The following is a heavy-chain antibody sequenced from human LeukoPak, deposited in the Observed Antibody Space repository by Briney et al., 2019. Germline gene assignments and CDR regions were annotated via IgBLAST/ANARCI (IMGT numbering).Heavy chain of an antibody. CDR3: AREGRYFDWLYYYGMDV. Sequence: ASVKVSCKASGYTFTSYGISWVRQATGQGLEWMGWMNPNSGNTGYAQKFQGRVTMTRNTSISTAYMELSSLRSEDTAVYYCAREGRYFDWLYYYGMDVWGQGTTVTVSS. V-gene: IGHV1-8*02. J-gene: IGHJ6*02. CDR2: MNPNSGNT. CDR1: GYTFTSYG. D-gene: IGHD3-9*01.